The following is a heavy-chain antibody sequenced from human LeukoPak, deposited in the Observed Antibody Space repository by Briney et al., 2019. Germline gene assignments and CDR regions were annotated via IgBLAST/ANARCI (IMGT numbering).Heavy chain of an antibody. Sequence: PGGSLRLSCAASGFTFSSYGMHWVRQAPGKGLEWVAVISYDGSNKYYADSVKGRFTISRDNSKNTLYLQMNSLRAEDTAVYYCARNVWGSYPYYFDYWGQGTLVTVSS. D-gene: IGHD3-16*02. CDR2: ISYDGSNK. J-gene: IGHJ4*02. CDR1: GFTFSSYG. V-gene: IGHV3-30*03. CDR3: ARNVWGSYPYYFDY.